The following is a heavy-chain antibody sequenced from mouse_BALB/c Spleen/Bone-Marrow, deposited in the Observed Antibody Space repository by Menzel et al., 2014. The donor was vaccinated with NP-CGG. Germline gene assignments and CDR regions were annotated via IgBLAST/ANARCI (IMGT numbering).Heavy chain of an antibody. CDR3: ARDENVGIYWYFDV. V-gene: IGHV7-3*02. J-gene: IGHJ1*01. CDR2: IRNKVKGYTT. Sequence: VQLKESGGGLVQPGGSLRLSCAASGFTFTDYYISWVRQPPGKALEWLGFIRNKVKGYTTDYSASVKGRFTISRDNSQSISYLRMNTLRAEDSATYYCARDENVGIYWYFDVLGAGTTVTVSS. CDR1: GFTFTDYY.